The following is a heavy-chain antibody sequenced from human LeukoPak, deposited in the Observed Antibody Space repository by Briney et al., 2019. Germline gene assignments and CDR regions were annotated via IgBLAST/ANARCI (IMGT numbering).Heavy chain of an antibody. CDR2: ISGSGGNT. CDR1: GFAFSNFA. Sequence: GGSLRLSCAASGFAFSNFAMIWVRQAPGKGPEWVSAISGSGGNTYYADSVKGRFTISRDNAKNSLYLQMNSLRAEDTAVYYCARDLGPIAVAGFGYWGQGTLVTVSS. D-gene: IGHD6-19*01. CDR3: ARDLGPIAVAGFGY. V-gene: IGHV3-23*01. J-gene: IGHJ4*02.